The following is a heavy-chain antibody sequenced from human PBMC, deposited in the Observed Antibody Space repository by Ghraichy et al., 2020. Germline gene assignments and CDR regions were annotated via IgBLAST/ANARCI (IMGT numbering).Heavy chain of an antibody. J-gene: IGHJ4*02. V-gene: IGHV4-34*01. D-gene: IGHD7-27*01. CDR1: GGSFSGYS. CDR3: ARFLNWGYFDY. Sequence: SETLSLTCAVYGGSFSGYSWSWIRQPPGKGLEWIGEINHSGSTNYNPSLKSRVTISVDTSKNQFSLKLSTVTAADTAVYYCARFLNWGYFDYWGQGTLVTVSS. CDR2: INHSGST.